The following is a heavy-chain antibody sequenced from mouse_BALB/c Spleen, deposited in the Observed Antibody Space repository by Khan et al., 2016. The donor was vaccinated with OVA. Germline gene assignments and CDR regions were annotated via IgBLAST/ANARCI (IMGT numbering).Heavy chain of an antibody. J-gene: IGHJ2*01. V-gene: IGHV1-7*01. CDR3: ARDRIDY. CDR1: GYTFSSYW. CDR2: INPTSGYT. Sequence: QVQLQQSGAEQAKPGASVKMSCKTSGYTFSSYWMHWVKQRPGQGLEWIGYINPTSGYTEYNEKFKDKATLSADKSSSTAYMQLTSLKSEDSAVYYCARDRIDYWGQGTTLTVSS.